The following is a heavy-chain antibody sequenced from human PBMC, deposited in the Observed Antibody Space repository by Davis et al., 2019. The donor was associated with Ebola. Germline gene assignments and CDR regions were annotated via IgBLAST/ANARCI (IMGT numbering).Heavy chain of an antibody. D-gene: IGHD6-13*01. V-gene: IGHV3-49*04. CDR2: IRSKAYGGKP. CDR1: GFTFGDYA. CDR3: TRDLKQPPPSYYFGMDV. J-gene: IGHJ6*02. Sequence: GGSLRLSCAGFGFTFGDYAMNWVRQAPGKGLEWVGFIRSKAYGGKPAYAASVKGRFTISRDDSKSIAYLEMNSLKIEDTAVYYCTRDLKQPPPSYYFGMDVWGLGTTVTVSS.